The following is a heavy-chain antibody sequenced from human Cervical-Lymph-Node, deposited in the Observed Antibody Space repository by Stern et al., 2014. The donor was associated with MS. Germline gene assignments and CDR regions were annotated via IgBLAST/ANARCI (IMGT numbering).Heavy chain of an antibody. CDR1: GFIFSNYW. J-gene: IGHJ4*02. V-gene: IGHV3-7*01. CDR2: IRQDGSEK. CDR3: AREGRGWDDGYNFDY. D-gene: IGHD5-24*01. Sequence: EVQLVESGGGLVRPGGSLRLSCAASGFIFSNYWMSWVRQAPGKGLEWVASIRQDGSEKDYVDSVKGRFSISRDNAKNSLYLQMNSLRAEDTAVYYCAREGRGWDDGYNFDYWGQGTLITVSS.